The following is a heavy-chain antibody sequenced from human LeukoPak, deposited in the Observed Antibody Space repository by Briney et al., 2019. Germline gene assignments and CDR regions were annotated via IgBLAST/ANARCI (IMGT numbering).Heavy chain of an antibody. CDR1: GGSFSSGDYY. CDR2: IYYTGST. Sequence: SQTLSLTCTVSGGSFSSGDYYWSWIRQHPGKGLEWIGYIYYTGSTYYNPSLKSRVSMSVDTSKNQFSLKLSSVTAADTAVYYCAGHHPRNTVDFWGQGTLVTVSS. CDR3: AGHHPRNTVDF. D-gene: IGHD2/OR15-2a*01. J-gene: IGHJ4*02. V-gene: IGHV4-31*03.